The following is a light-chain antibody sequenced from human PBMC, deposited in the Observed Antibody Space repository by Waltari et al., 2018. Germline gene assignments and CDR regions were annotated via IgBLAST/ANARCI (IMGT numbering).Light chain of an antibody. CDR1: YNY. CDR3: CSYAGSVV. J-gene: IGLJ2*01. Sequence: YNYVSWYQQHPGKAPKLMIYDVSKRPSGVPDRFSGSKSGNTASLTISGLQAEDEADYYCCSYAGSVVFGGGTKLTVL. V-gene: IGLV2-11*01. CDR2: DVS.